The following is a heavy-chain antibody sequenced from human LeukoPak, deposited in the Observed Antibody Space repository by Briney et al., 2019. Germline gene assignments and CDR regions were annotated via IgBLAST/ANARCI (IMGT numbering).Heavy chain of an antibody. Sequence: PGGSLRLSCAASGFTFSSYAMSWVRQAPGKGLEWVSAISGSGGSTYHADSVKGRFTISRDNSQNTLYLQMDSLRAEDTAVYYCAKHQCSSTSCPSDNWGQGTLVTVSS. V-gene: IGHV3-23*01. CDR1: GFTFSSYA. J-gene: IGHJ4*02. D-gene: IGHD2-2*01. CDR3: AKHQCSSTSCPSDN. CDR2: ISGSGGST.